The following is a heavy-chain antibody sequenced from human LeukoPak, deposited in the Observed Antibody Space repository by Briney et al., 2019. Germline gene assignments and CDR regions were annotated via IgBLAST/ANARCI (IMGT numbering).Heavy chain of an antibody. CDR2: IYPGDSDT. D-gene: IGHD3-22*01. Sequence: GESLQISCKGSGYIFTSYWIGWVRPLPGKGLEWMGIIYPGDSDTRYSPSFQGQVTISADKSISTAYLQWSSLKASDTAMYYCARQVSGYYYTPWDYWGQGTLVTVSS. CDR1: GYIFTSYW. V-gene: IGHV5-51*01. CDR3: ARQVSGYYYTPWDY. J-gene: IGHJ4*02.